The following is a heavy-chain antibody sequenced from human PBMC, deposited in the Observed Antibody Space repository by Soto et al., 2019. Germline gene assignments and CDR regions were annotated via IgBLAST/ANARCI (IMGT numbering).Heavy chain of an antibody. CDR3: ARGTGVDARDFDY. V-gene: IGHV3-23*01. CDR2: ISASGGRT. CDR1: GFTFSSDA. D-gene: IGHD2-8*01. J-gene: IGHJ4*02. Sequence: EVQLLESGGGLVQPGGSLRLSCAASGFTFSSDAMSCVRQAPGKGLEWVSGISASGGRTYYADSGKGRFTITRDKSKNTLYLQMNSRRAEDTAVYYCARGTGVDARDFDYWGQGDLFTVSS.